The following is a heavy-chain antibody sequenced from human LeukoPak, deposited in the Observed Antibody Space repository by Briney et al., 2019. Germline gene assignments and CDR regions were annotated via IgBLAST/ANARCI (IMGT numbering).Heavy chain of an antibody. CDR1: GFTFSSYA. CDR3: ARGSYSGIVGARFDY. D-gene: IGHD1-26*01. J-gene: IGHJ4*02. CDR2: ISSNGGST. V-gene: IGHV3-64*01. Sequence: PGGSLRLSCAASGFTFSSYAMHWVRQAPGKGLEYVSAISSNGGSTYYANSVKGRFTISRDNSKNTLYLQMGSLRAEDMAVYYCARGSYSGIVGARFDYWGQGTLVTVSS.